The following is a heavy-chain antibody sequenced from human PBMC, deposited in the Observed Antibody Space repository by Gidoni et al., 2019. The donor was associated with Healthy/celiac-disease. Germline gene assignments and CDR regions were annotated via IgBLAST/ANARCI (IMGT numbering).Heavy chain of an antibody. Sequence: QGPLAEAGGGGVQPGRALRPPCAACGFTLRSKAAHWVRQAPGKGLEGLAFISYDGSNKYYADSVKGRFTISRDNSKNTLYLQMNSLRAEDTAVYYCARDGSGSSSPNYCYYMDVWGKGTTVTVSS. CDR1: GFTLRSKA. J-gene: IGHJ6*03. D-gene: IGHD6-6*01. CDR2: ISYDGSNK. V-gene: IGHV3-30-3*01. CDR3: ARDGSGSSSPNYCYYMDV.